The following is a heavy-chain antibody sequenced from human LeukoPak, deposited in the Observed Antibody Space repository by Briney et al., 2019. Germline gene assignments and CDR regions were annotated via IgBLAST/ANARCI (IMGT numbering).Heavy chain of an antibody. J-gene: IGHJ3*02. CDR1: GGTFSSYA. Sequence: ASVKVSCKASGGTFSSYAISWVRQAPGQGLEWMGGIIPIFGTANYAQKFQGRVTITADKSTSTAYMELSSLRSEDTAVYYCARERDIGAFDIWGQGTMVTVSS. CDR2: IIPIFGTA. CDR3: ARERDIGAFDI. D-gene: IGHD2-15*01. V-gene: IGHV1-69*06.